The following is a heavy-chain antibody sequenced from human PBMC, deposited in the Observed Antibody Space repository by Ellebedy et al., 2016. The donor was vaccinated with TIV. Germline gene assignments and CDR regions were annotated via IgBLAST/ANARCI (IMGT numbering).Heavy chain of an antibody. D-gene: IGHD6-19*01. CDR2: INPSVCST. J-gene: IGHJ4*02. V-gene: IGHV1-46*04. CDR3: ARARSSGWLHTPDY. CDR1: GYTFTSYF. Sequence: AASVKVSCKESGYTFTSYFMHWVRQAPGQGLEWMGIINPSVCSTTYAQKLQGRVTMTRDTSTSTVYMELSSLRSEETAVYYCARARSSGWLHTPDYWGQGTLVTVSS.